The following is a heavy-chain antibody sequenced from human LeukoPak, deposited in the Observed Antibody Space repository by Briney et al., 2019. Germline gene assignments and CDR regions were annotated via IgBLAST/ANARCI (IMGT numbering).Heavy chain of an antibody. D-gene: IGHD4/OR15-4a*01. J-gene: IGHJ5*02. V-gene: IGHV4-61*02. CDR3: ARDQDYLDP. CDR2: IYTSGST. Sequence: SQTLSLTCTVSGGSISSGSYYWSWIRQPAGKGLEWIGRIYTSGSTNYNPSLKSRVTISVDTSKNQFSLKLSSVTAADTAVYYCARDQDYLDPWGQGTLVTVSS. CDR1: GGSISSGSYY.